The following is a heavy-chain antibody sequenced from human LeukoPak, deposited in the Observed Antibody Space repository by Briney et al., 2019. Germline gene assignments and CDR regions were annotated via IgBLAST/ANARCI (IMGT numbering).Heavy chain of an antibody. V-gene: IGHV4-39*01. CDR1: GGSISSSSYY. J-gene: IGHJ3*02. D-gene: IGHD4-17*01. Sequence: PSETLSLTCTVSGGSISSSSYYWGWIRQPPGKGLEWIGSIYYSGSTDYNPSLKSRVTIPVDTSKNQFSLKLSSVTAADTAVYYCARLSTVTTLHAFDIWGQGTMVTVSS. CDR3: ARLSTVTTLHAFDI. CDR2: IYYSGST.